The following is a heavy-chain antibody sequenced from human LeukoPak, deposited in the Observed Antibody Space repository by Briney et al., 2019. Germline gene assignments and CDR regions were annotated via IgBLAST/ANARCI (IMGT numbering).Heavy chain of an antibody. CDR1: GYTFTSYG. J-gene: IGHJ6*03. D-gene: IGHD5-24*01. CDR3: ARDVWVIGGYKPKSYYYYYMDV. CDR2: ISAYNGNT. Sequence: GASVKVSCKASGYTFTSYGISWVRQAPGQGLEWMGWISAYNGNTNYAQKLQGRVTMTTDASTSTAYMELRSLRSDDTAVYYCARDVWVIGGYKPKSYYYYYMDVWGKGTTVTVSS. V-gene: IGHV1-18*01.